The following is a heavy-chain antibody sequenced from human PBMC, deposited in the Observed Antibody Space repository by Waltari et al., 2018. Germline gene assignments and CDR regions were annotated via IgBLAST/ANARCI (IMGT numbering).Heavy chain of an antibody. CDR3: ATAKDYGDYGGGFDY. Sequence: QVQLQESGPGLVKPSETLSLTCAVSGYSISSGYYCGWIRQPPGKGLEWIGSIYHSGSTYYNPSLKSRVTLSVDTSKNQFSLKLSSVTAADTAVYYCATAKDYGDYGGGFDYWGQGTLVTVSS. J-gene: IGHJ4*02. D-gene: IGHD4-17*01. CDR1: GYSISSGYY. CDR2: IYHSGST. V-gene: IGHV4-38-2*01.